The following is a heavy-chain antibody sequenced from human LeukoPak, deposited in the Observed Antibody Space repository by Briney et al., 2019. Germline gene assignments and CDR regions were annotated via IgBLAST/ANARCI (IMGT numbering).Heavy chain of an antibody. D-gene: IGHD2-2*01. CDR2: IYHSGST. CDR3: ARGGGLCSSTSCYPPGFDY. CDR1: VGSIIRGVYS. Sequence: SQTLSLTLAFSVGSIIRGVYSWSWTRQPPGKGREWIGYIYHSGSTYYNPSLKSRVTISVDRSKNQFSLKLSSVTAADTAVYYCARGGGLCSSTSCYPPGFDYWGQGTLVTVSS. J-gene: IGHJ4*02. V-gene: IGHV4-30-2*01.